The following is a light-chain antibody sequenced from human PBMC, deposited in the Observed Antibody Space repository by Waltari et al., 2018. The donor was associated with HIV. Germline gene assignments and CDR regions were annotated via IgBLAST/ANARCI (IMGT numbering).Light chain of an antibody. Sequence: QSALTQPASVSGSPGQSITISCTGTSSDVGGYNSVPWYQQHPGKAPKLMIYDVSKRPSGVSNRFSGSKSGNTASLTISGLQAEDEADYYCCSYAGSSTWVFGGGTKLTVL. V-gene: IGLV2-23*02. CDR2: DVS. CDR3: CSYAGSSTWV. J-gene: IGLJ3*02. CDR1: SSDVGGYNS.